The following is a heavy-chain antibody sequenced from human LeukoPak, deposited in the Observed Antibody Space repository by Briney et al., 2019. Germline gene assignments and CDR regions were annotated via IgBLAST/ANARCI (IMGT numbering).Heavy chain of an antibody. CDR2: IYYSGST. J-gene: IGHJ4*02. V-gene: IGHV4-59*01. CDR1: GGSISSYY. CDR3: ARVVGIAARPIYFDY. D-gene: IGHD6-6*01. Sequence: SETLSLTCTVSGGSISSYYWSWIRQPPGKGLEWIGYIYYSGSTNYNPSLKSRVTISVDTSKNQFSLKLSSVTPADTAVYYCARVVGIAARPIYFDYWGQGTLVTVSS.